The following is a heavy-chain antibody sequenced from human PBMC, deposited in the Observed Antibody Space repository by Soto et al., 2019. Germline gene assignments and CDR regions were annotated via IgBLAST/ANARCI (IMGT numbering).Heavy chain of an antibody. CDR2: IIPIIGKT. CDR3: ARARWNTIFGVVITDNWFDP. D-gene: IGHD3-3*01. Sequence: GASVKVSCKASGGTFSSYAISWVRQAPGQGLEWMGWIIPIIGKTNYAQKLQGRVTITADESTSTAYMELRSLRSDDTAVYYCARARWNTIFGVVITDNWFDPWGQGTLLTVSS. V-gene: IGHV1-69*13. CDR1: GGTFSSYA. J-gene: IGHJ5*02.